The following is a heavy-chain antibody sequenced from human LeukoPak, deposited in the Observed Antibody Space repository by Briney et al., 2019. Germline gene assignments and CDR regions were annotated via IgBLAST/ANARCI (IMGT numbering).Heavy chain of an antibody. Sequence: ASVKVSCKAPGYTFTGYYMHWVRQAPGQGLEWMGWINPNSGGTNYAQKFQGRVTMTRDTSISTAYMELSRLRSDDTAVYYCARYSYGSGSDTFDYWGQGTLVTVSS. V-gene: IGHV1-2*02. D-gene: IGHD3-10*01. CDR1: GYTFTGYY. J-gene: IGHJ4*02. CDR3: ARYSYGSGSDTFDY. CDR2: INPNSGGT.